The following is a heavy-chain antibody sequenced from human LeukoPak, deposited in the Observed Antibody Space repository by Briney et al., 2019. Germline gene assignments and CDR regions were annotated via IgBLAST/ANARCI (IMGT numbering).Heavy chain of an antibody. CDR2: ISYDGSNK. V-gene: IGHV3-30*18. CDR1: GLTFSGYG. Sequence: GRSLRLSCAASGLTFSGYGMHWVRQAPGKGLEWVAVISYDGSNKYYADSVKGRFTISRDNSKNTLYLQMNSLRAEDTAVYYCAKHRGYSYGSLGMDVWGQGTTVTVSS. D-gene: IGHD5-18*01. CDR3: AKHRGYSYGSLGMDV. J-gene: IGHJ6*02.